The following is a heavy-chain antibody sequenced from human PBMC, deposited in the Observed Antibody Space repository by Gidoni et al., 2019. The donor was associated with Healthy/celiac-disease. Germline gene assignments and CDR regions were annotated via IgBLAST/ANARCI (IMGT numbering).Heavy chain of an antibody. CDR1: RGSISSSSYY. CDR2: IYYSGST. V-gene: IGHV4-39*01. D-gene: IGHD3-10*01. Sequence: QLQLQESGPGLVTPSETLSLTCTVSRGSISSSSYYWGCIRQPPGKGLEWIGSIYYSGSTYYNPSLKSRVTISVDTSKNQFSLKLSSVTAADTAVYYCTSLRITMVRGWGQGTLVTVSS. CDR3: TSLRITMVRG. J-gene: IGHJ4*02.